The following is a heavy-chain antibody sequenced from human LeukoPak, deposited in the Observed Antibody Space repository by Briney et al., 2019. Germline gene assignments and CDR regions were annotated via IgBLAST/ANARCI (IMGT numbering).Heavy chain of an antibody. V-gene: IGHV3-48*04. D-gene: IGHD5-24*01. CDR2: IAHDSTTI. CDR1: GFTFRLYG. CDR3: ARATRNGYDY. Sequence: PGGSLRLSCAASGFTFRLYGMNWVRQAPGKGPEWVSYIAHDSTTIYYKHSLKRRFTMSRDNARTSLYLQMTSLRAEDTAMYYCARATRNGYDYWGQGTLVTVSS. J-gene: IGHJ4*02.